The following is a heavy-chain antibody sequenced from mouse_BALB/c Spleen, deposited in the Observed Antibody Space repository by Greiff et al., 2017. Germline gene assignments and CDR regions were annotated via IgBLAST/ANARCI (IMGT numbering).Heavy chain of an antibody. Sequence: VQLQQSAAEVARPGASVKMSCKASGYTFTSYTMHWVKQRPGQGLEWIGYINPSSGYTEYNQKFKDKTTLTADKSSSTAYMQLSSLTSEDSAVYYCARKSSTMSTPLDYWGQGTTLTVSS. J-gene: IGHJ2*01. CDR3: ARKSSTMSTPLDY. D-gene: IGHD2-4*01. CDR2: INPSSGYT. CDR1: GYTFTSYT. V-gene: IGHV1-4*02.